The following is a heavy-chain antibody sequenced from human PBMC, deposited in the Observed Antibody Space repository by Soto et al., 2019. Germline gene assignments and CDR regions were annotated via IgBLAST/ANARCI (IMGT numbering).Heavy chain of an antibody. CDR2: VSYNGGDT. D-gene: IGHD1-1*01. J-gene: IGHJ4*02. V-gene: IGHV3-23*01. CDR3: ARYIRGPTVYYFDF. Sequence: PGGSLRLSCAASGFTFSSYAMPWVRQAPGKGLEWVSIVSYNGGDTYYADSVKGRFTISRDNSKDTVDLQMNGLRAEDTAVYYCARYIRGPTVYYFDFWGPGVRVTSPQ. CDR1: GFTFSSYA.